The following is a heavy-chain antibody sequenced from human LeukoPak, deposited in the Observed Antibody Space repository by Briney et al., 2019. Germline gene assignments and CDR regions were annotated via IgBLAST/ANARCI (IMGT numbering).Heavy chain of an antibody. V-gene: IGHV3-30*03. Sequence: PGGSLRLSCAASGFTFSNYSMNWVRQAPGKGLEWVAVISYDGSNKYYADSVKGRFTISRDNAKNTLYLQMSSLRDEDTAVYYCARDDSGYDSSVDHWGQGTLSPSPQ. CDR1: GFTFSNYS. J-gene: IGHJ4*02. CDR3: ARDDSGYDSSVDH. CDR2: ISYDGSNK. D-gene: IGHD5-12*01.